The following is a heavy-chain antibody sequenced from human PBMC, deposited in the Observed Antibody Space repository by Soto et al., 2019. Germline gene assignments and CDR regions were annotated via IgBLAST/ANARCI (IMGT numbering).Heavy chain of an antibody. V-gene: IGHV3-15*01. CDR1: GFTFSNAW. CDR2: IKSKTDGGTT. J-gene: IGHJ6*02. Sequence: GGSLRLSCAASGFTFSNAWMSWVRQAPGKGLEWVGRIKSKTDGGTTDYAAPVKGRFTISRDDSKNTLYLQMNSLKTEGTAVYYCTTDLGTQFDDGMDVWGQGTTVTVSS. D-gene: IGHD1-1*01. CDR3: TTDLGTQFDDGMDV.